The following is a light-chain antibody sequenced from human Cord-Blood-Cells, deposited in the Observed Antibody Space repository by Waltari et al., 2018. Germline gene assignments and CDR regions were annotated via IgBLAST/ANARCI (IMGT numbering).Light chain of an antibody. J-gene: IGKJ1*01. V-gene: IGKV1-39*01. CDR3: QQSYSTLWT. CDR2: AAS. Sequence: DMQMTQSPSSLSASVGDRVTITCRASQSISSYLNWYQQKPGKAPNLLIYAASSLQSWVPSRFSGSGSGTDFTLTISSLQPEDFATYYCQQSYSTLWTFGQGTKVEIK. CDR1: QSISSY.